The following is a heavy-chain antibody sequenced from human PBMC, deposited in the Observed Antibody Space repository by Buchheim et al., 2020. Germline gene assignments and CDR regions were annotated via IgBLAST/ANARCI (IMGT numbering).Heavy chain of an antibody. CDR3: AKHYAAGSGDWYDYYMDV. V-gene: IGHV3-NL1*01. CDR2: ISGSGTT. D-gene: IGHD3-10*01. J-gene: IGHJ6*03. CDR1: GFTFSNYG. Sequence: QVQLVESGGGVVQPGRSLRLSCAASGFTFSNYGMHWVRQSPGRGLEWVSSISGSGTTYFADSVQGRFRISRDNSKNTFYLQMNRLRVEDTAVYYCAKHYAAGSGDWYDYYMDVWAKGTT.